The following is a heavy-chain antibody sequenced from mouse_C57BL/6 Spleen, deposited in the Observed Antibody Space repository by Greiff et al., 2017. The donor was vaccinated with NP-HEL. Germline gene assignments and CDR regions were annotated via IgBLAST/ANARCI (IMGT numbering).Heavy chain of an antibody. Sequence: QVQLQQPGAELVKPGASVKLSCKASGYTFTSYWMHWVKQRPGQGLEWIGMIHPNSGSTNYNEKFKSKATLTVDKSSSTAYMQLSSLTSEDSAVYYCASPENYSNYGFAYWGQGTLVTVSA. V-gene: IGHV1-64*01. CDR3: ASPENYSNYGFAY. CDR1: GYTFTSYW. J-gene: IGHJ3*01. CDR2: IHPNSGST. D-gene: IGHD2-5*01.